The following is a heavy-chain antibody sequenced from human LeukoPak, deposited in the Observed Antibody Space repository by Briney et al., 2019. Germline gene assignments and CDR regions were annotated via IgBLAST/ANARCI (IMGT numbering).Heavy chain of an antibody. Sequence: KVGESLQISCKGSGYSFTSYWIGWVRQLPGKGLEWMGIIYPGDSDTRYSPSFQGQVTISADKSISTAYLQWSSLKASDTAMYYCASSSPAMAQFDYWGQGTLVTVSS. CDR1: GYSFTSYW. J-gene: IGHJ4*02. CDR2: IYPGDSDT. V-gene: IGHV5-51*01. D-gene: IGHD5-18*01. CDR3: ASSSPAMAQFDY.